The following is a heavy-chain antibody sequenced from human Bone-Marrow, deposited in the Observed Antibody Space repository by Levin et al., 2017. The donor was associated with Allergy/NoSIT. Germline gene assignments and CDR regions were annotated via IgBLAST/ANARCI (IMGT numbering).Heavy chain of an antibody. CDR3: ARQGDSGFDLQGLSGCSFDS. V-gene: IGHV5-51*01. D-gene: IGHD5-12*01. J-gene: IGHJ4*02. CDR1: GYSFTKYW. Sequence: PGGSLRLSCKGSGYSFTKYWIGWVRQMPGKGLEWMGIIYPGDSDTRYSPFFQGRVTMSADRSISTAYLQWTSLKASDTATYFCARQGDSGFDLQGLSGCSFDSWGQGTLVTVSS. CDR2: IYPGDSDT.